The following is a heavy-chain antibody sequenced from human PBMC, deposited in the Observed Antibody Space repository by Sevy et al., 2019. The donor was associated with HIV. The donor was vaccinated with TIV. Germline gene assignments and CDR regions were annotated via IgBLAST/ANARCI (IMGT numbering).Heavy chain of an antibody. CDR1: GGTFSDYA. V-gene: IGHV1-69*13. Sequence: ASVKVSCKASGGTFSDYAISWVRQAPGQGLEWMGAIIPVFGTPNYAQKFQGRVTITADESTSTAFMELSRLRSDDTAVYFCARVQCRSTSCYTGCYYYYMDVWGEGTTVTVSS. D-gene: IGHD2-2*02. CDR3: ARVQCRSTSCYTGCYYYYMDV. J-gene: IGHJ6*03. CDR2: IIPVFGTP.